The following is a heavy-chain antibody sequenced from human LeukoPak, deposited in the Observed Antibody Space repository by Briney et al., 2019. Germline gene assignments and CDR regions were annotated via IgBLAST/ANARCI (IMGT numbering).Heavy chain of an antibody. Sequence: SETLSLTCTVSGGSISSGGYYWSWIRQHPGKGLEWIGYSYYSGSTNYNPSLKSRVTISLDTSKNRFSLKLSSVTAADTAVYYCARDPGYYDFWSVPERPYYFDYWGQGTLVTVSS. V-gene: IGHV4-31*02. CDR1: GGSISSGGYY. J-gene: IGHJ4*02. D-gene: IGHD3-3*01. CDR2: SYYSGST. CDR3: ARDPGYYDFWSVPERPYYFDY.